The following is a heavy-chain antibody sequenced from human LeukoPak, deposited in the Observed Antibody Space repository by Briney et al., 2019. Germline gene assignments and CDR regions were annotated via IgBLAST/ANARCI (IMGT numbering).Heavy chain of an antibody. Sequence: ASVKVSCKASRYTFTGYYMHWVRQAPGQGLEWMGWINPNSGGTNYAQKFQGRVTMTRDTSISTAYMELSRLRSDDTAVYYCARVGEDSSGYPVTDYWGQGTLVTVSS. CDR3: ARVGEDSSGYPVTDY. CDR2: INPNSGGT. CDR1: RYTFTGYY. V-gene: IGHV1-2*02. D-gene: IGHD3-22*01. J-gene: IGHJ4*02.